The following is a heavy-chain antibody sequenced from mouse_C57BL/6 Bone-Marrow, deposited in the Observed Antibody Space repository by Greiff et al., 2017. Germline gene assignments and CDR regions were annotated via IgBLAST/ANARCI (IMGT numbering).Heavy chain of an antibody. J-gene: IGHJ3*01. CDR2: IWGDGST. D-gene: IGHD1-1*01. CDR1: GFSFTSYG. V-gene: IGHV2-3*01. Sequence: VQLVESGPGLVAPSPSLSITCTVSGFSFTSYGVSWVRQPPGKGLEWLGVIWGDGSTNYHSALISRLSIRKDNSKSQVFLILNVLQTDDPATYCCAKAGYYYGSWFAYWGRGTLVTVSA. CDR3: AKAGYYYGSWFAY.